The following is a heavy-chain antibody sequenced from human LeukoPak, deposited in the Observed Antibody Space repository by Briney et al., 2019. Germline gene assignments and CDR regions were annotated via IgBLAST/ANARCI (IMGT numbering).Heavy chain of an antibody. J-gene: IGHJ4*02. CDR2: IRYDGSNK. Sequence: GGSLRLSCAASGFTFSSYGMHWARQAPGKGLEWVAFIRYDGSNKYYADSVKGRFTISRDNSKNTLYLQMNSLRAEDTAVYYCAEGARRGDVVVVPAALDYWGQGTLVTVSS. V-gene: IGHV3-30*02. D-gene: IGHD2-2*01. CDR3: AEGARRGDVVVVPAALDY. CDR1: GFTFSSYG.